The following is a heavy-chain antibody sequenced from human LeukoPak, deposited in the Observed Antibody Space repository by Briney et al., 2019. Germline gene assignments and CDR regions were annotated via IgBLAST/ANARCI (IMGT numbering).Heavy chain of an antibody. CDR1: GFTFSSYG. Sequence: GGSLRLSCAASGFTFSSYGMHWVRQAPGKGLEWVAVISYDGSNKYYADSVKGRFTISRDNSKNTLYLQMNSLRAEDTAVYYCAKDGVRGSGSYLDYWGQGTLVTVSS. V-gene: IGHV3-30*18. J-gene: IGHJ4*02. D-gene: IGHD3-10*01. CDR3: AKDGVRGSGSYLDY. CDR2: ISYDGSNK.